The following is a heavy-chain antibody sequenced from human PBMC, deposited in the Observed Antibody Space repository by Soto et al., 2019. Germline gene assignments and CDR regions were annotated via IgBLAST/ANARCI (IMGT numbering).Heavy chain of an antibody. V-gene: IGHV4-34*01. CDR1: GGSFIGYY. J-gene: IGHJ4*02. D-gene: IGHD3-22*01. CDR2: INHSGST. Sequence: SETLSLTCAVYGGSFIGYYWSWIRQPPGKGLEWIGEINHSGSTNYNPSLKSRVTISVDTSKNQFSLKLSSVTAADTAVYYCARGASGYYDSSGYYSPYYFDYWGQGTLVTAPQ. CDR3: ARGASGYYDSSGYYSPYYFDY.